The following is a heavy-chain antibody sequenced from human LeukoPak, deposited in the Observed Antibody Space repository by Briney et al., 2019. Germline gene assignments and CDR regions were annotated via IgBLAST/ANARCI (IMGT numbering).Heavy chain of an antibody. CDR1: GYAFTGYY. Sequence: ASVKVSCKASGYAFTGYYMHWVRQAPGQGLEWMGWINPNSGGTNYAQKFQGRVTMTRDTSISTAYMELSSLTSDDTAVYYCARVGKSGYTSEDYWDQGTLVTVSS. V-gene: IGHV1-2*02. J-gene: IGHJ4*02. CDR2: INPNSGGT. D-gene: IGHD5-12*01. CDR3: ARVGKSGYTSEDY.